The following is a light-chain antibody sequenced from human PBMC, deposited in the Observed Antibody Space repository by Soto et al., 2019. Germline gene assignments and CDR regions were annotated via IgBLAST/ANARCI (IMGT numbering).Light chain of an antibody. Sequence: EIVLTQSPGTLSLSPGERATLSCRASQSVSSSYLAWYQQKPGQAPRLLIYGASNRATGIPDRFSGSGSGTDFPLTISRLEPEDFAVYYWQQYGSSPGLTFGGGTKVEIK. CDR2: GAS. V-gene: IGKV3-20*01. CDR3: QQYGSSPGLT. CDR1: QSVSSSY. J-gene: IGKJ4*01.